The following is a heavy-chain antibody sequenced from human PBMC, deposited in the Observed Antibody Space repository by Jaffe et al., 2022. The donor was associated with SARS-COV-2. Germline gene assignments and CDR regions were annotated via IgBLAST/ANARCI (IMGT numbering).Heavy chain of an antibody. V-gene: IGHV3-49*05. Sequence: EVQLVESGGGLVKPGRSLRLSCTASGFTFGDYAMSWFRQAPGKGLEWVGFIRSKAYGGTTEYAASVKGRFTISRDDSKSIAYLQMNSLKTEDTAVYYCTRSPTRGSRNWYFDLWGRGTLVTVSS. J-gene: IGHJ2*01. CDR1: GFTFGDYA. CDR3: TRSPTRGSRNWYFDL. CDR2: IRSKAYGGTT.